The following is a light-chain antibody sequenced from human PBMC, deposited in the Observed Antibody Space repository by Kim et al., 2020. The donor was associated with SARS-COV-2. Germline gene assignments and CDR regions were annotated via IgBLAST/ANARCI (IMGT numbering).Light chain of an antibody. Sequence: WPPWERPPLSSRAKPGGSCSSLAWYQQNPGQGPRLHVYGACSRATGIPDRFSGSGSGTDFTLTISRLEPEDFAVCYCQQYGSSRTFGQGTKVEIK. CDR2: GAC. CDR1: PGGSCSS. J-gene: IGKJ1*01. CDR3: QQYGSSRT. V-gene: IGKV3-20*01.